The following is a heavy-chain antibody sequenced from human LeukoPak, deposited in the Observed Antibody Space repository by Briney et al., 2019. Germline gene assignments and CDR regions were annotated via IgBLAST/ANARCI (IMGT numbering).Heavy chain of an antibody. J-gene: IGHJ4*02. Sequence: GGSLRLSCAASGFTFDDYAMHWVRQAPGKGLEWVSSISWNSGSIGYADSVKGRFTISRDNAKNSLYLQMNSLRAEDMALYYCAKDSLGGYFDYWGQGTLVTVSS. CDR1: GFTFDDYA. V-gene: IGHV3-9*03. CDR3: AKDSLGGYFDY. D-gene: IGHD3-3*01. CDR2: ISWNSGSI.